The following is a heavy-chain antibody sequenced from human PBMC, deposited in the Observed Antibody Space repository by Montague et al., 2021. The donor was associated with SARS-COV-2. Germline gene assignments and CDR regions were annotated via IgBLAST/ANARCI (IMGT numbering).Heavy chain of an antibody. D-gene: IGHD2-15*01. V-gene: IGHV4-39*07. CDR3: GRGVVAATPVVDY. CDR1: GGSITNNIDY. Sequence: SETRSLTCTVSGGSITNNIDYWAWIRQPPGKGLEWIGSIYYTGNTNYNPSLKSRVTMSVDTSKNQFSLKLNSVTAADTAVYYCGRGVVAATPVVDYWGRGTLVTASS. J-gene: IGHJ4*02. CDR2: IYYTGNT.